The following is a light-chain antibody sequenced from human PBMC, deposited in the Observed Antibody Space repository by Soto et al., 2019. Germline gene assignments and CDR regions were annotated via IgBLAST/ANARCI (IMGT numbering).Light chain of an antibody. CDR2: EVT. Sequence: QSALTQPVSVSGSPGQSITISCTGTSSDVGRYNLVSWYQQHAGKAPKLMINEVTKRPSGVSNRFSGSKSGNTASLTISGLQAEDEADYYCCSYAGSSAFEFGGGTKLTVL. J-gene: IGLJ2*01. CDR1: SSDVGRYNL. V-gene: IGLV2-23*02. CDR3: CSYAGSSAFE.